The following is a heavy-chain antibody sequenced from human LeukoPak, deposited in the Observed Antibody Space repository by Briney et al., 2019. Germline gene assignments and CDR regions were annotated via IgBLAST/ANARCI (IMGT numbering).Heavy chain of an antibody. D-gene: IGHD3-22*01. CDR3: ARGGYYYDSSGYYSLDY. CDR2: IYYSGST. J-gene: IGHJ4*02. V-gene: IGHV4-39*07. Sequence: PSETLSLTCTVSGDSISSSSSYWGWIRQPPGKGLEWIGSIYYSGSTYYNTSLKSRVTISVDTSKNQFSLKLNSVTAADTAVYYCARGGYYYDSSGYYSLDYWGQGTLVTVSS. CDR1: GDSISSSSSY.